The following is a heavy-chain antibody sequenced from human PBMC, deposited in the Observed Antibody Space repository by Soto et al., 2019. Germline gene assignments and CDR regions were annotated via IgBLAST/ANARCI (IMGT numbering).Heavy chain of an antibody. D-gene: IGHD2-21*02. V-gene: IGHV1-46*01. J-gene: IGHJ4*02. CDR1: GDTFTDYY. CDR2: VNPSGGHT. CDR3: ARGGHVVVVTAALDY. Sequence: QVQLMQSGAEVKKPGASVKVSCKASGDTFTDYYIHWVRQAPGQGLEWMGTVNPSGGHTTYAQHFLGRVTMTRDTSTGTLYMELTSLTSDDTAIYYCARGGHVVVVTAALDYWGQGTLVTVCS.